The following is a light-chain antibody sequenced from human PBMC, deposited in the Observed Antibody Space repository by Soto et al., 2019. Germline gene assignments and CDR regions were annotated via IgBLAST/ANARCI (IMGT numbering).Light chain of an antibody. CDR1: QDVSRN. J-gene: IGKJ1*01. CDR2: GAS. Sequence: DIEITHSPAALSVSVRERATLTSQASQDVSRNLAWYQQKPGQAPRLLIYGASDRATGIPSRFSGSGSGTEFTLTISSLQSEDFAAYYCQQYNNYPPWTFGQGTKVDIK. CDR3: QQYNNYPPWT. V-gene: IGKV3-15*01.